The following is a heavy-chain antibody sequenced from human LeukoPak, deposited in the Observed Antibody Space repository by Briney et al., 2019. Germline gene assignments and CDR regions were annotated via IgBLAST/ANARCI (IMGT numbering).Heavy chain of an antibody. J-gene: IGHJ3*02. V-gene: IGHV4-39*01. CDR1: GGSIRSTSYY. CDR3: ARGLVVRGDDAFDI. CDR2: LYYSGST. D-gene: IGHD3-10*01. Sequence: SETLSLSCTVSGGSIRSTSYYWGWIRQPPGQGLEWIGSLYYSGSTYSNPSRKIRVTISVDTSKNQFSLKLNSVTAADTAVYYCARGLVVRGDDAFDIWGQGTVVTVSS.